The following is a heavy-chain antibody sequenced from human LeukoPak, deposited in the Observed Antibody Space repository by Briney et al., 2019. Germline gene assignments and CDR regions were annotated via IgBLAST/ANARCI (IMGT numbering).Heavy chain of an antibody. Sequence: GGSLRLSCAAPGFNFSSYAMSWVRQAPGKGLEWVSAISGSGGSTYYADSVKGRFTISRDNSKNTLYLQMNSLRAEDTAVYYCAKDVGSEDDAFDIWGQGTMVTVSS. J-gene: IGHJ3*02. CDR1: GFNFSSYA. CDR3: AKDVGSEDDAFDI. V-gene: IGHV3-23*01. D-gene: IGHD3-10*01. CDR2: ISGSGGST.